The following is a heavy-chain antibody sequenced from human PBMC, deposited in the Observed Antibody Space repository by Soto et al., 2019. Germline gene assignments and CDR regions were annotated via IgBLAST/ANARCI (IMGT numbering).Heavy chain of an antibody. CDR3: ARDLSGTNSNGWGENWFDP. Sequence: QVQLVQSGAEVKKPGASVKVSCKASGYTFTSYAMHWVRQAPGQRLEWMGWINAGNGNTKYSQKFQGRVTITRDTSASTAYMELSSLRSEDTAVYYCARDLSGTNSNGWGENWFDPWGQGTLVTVSS. J-gene: IGHJ5*02. D-gene: IGHD1-7*01. V-gene: IGHV1-3*01. CDR1: GYTFTSYA. CDR2: INAGNGNT.